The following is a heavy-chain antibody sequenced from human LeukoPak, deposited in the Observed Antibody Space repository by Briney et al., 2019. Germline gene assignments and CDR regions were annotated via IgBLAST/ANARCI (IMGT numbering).Heavy chain of an antibody. CDR2: INHSGST. CDR3: ARALWYSSSWYMGSKGNWFDP. Sequence: SETLSLTCAVYGGSFSGYYWSWIRQPPGKGLEWIGEINHSGSTNYNPSLKSRVTISVDTSKNQFSLKLGSVTAADTAVYYCARALWYSSSWYMGSKGNWFDPWGQGTLVTVSS. D-gene: IGHD6-13*01. CDR1: GGSFSGYY. V-gene: IGHV4-34*01. J-gene: IGHJ5*02.